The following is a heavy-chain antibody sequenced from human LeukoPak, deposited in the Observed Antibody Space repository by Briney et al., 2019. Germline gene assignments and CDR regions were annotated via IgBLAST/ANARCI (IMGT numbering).Heavy chain of an antibody. Sequence: ASVKVSCTASGYTFTSYYMHWVRQAPGQGLEWMGIINPSGGSTSYAQKFQGRVTMTRDTSTSTVYMELSSLRSEDTAVYYCARDSAPSSITIFGVVPYGMDVWGQGTTVTVSS. J-gene: IGHJ6*02. V-gene: IGHV1-46*01. CDR3: ARDSAPSSITIFGVVPYGMDV. CDR1: GYTFTSYY. D-gene: IGHD3-3*01. CDR2: INPSGGST.